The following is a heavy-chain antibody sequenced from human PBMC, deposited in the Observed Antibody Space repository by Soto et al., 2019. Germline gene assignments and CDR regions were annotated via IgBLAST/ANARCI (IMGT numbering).Heavy chain of an antibody. V-gene: IGHV3-48*01. CDR2: ISSSSTI. Sequence: PGGSLRLSCAASGFTFSSYSMNWVRQAPGKGLEWVSYISSSSTIYYADSVKGRFTISRDNAKNSLYLQMNSLRAEDTAVYYCAMRGSNYDYYYYMDVWGKGTTVTVSS. J-gene: IGHJ6*03. CDR1: GFTFSSYS. D-gene: IGHD3-10*01. CDR3: AMRGSNYDYYYYMDV.